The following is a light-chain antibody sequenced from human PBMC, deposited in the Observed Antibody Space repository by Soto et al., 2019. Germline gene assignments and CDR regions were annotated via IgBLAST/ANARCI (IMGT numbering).Light chain of an antibody. Sequence: DIQMTQSPSSLSASVGDRVTITCRAIQSISSYLNWYQQKPGIAPKLLIYAASSLQSGVPSRFSGSGSGTDFTLTISSLQPEDFATYYCQQSYSTPPTFGHGTKVDIK. V-gene: IGKV1-39*01. J-gene: IGKJ3*01. CDR1: QSISSY. CDR3: QQSYSTPPT. CDR2: AAS.